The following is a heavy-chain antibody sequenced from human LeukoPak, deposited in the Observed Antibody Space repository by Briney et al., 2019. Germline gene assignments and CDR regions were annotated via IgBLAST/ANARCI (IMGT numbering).Heavy chain of an antibody. J-gene: IGHJ5*02. CDR3: AKHSGSLLASAGFDP. Sequence: GASVKVSCKASGYTFTRYYMHWVRQAPGQGLEWMGWINPNSGGTNYAQKFQGRVTMTRDTSISTAYMELSRLRSDDTAVYYRAKHSGSLLASAGFDPWGQGTLVTVSS. V-gene: IGHV1-2*02. D-gene: IGHD1-26*01. CDR2: INPNSGGT. CDR1: GYTFTRYY.